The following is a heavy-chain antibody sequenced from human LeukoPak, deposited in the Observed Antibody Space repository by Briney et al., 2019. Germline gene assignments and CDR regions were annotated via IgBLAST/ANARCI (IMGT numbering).Heavy chain of an antibody. CDR2: IYYSGST. D-gene: IGHD3-22*01. V-gene: IGHV4-39*01. CDR3: ARQDYDSSGYYSLNYFDY. CDR1: GGSISSSTYH. J-gene: IGHJ4*02. Sequence: SETLSLTCTVSGGSISSSTYHWGWIRQPPGKGLEWIGSIYYSGSTYYNPSLKSRVTISVDTSKNHFSLKLSSVTAADTAVYYCARQDYDSSGYYSLNYFDYWGQGTLVTVSS.